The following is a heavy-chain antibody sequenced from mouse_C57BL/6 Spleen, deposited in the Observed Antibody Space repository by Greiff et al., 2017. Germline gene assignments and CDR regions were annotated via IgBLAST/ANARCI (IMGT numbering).Heavy chain of an antibody. J-gene: IGHJ4*01. Sequence: EVKLVESGPELVKPGASVKISCKASGYSFTDYNMNWVKQSNGKSLEWIGVINPNYGTTSYNQKFKGKATLTVDQSSSTAYMQLNSLTSEDSAVYYCARPYYYSNPHAMDYWGQGTSVTVSS. CDR1: GYSFTDYN. V-gene: IGHV1-39*01. CDR3: ARPYYYSNPHAMDY. D-gene: IGHD2-5*01. CDR2: INPNYGTT.